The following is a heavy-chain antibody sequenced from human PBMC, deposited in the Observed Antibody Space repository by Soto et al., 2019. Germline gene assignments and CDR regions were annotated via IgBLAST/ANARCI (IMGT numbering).Heavy chain of an antibody. J-gene: IGHJ4*02. V-gene: IGHV1-69*13. CDR3: AAGDSSDTGDH. CDR1: GDTLSHYG. Sequence: SVKVSCKASGDTLSHYGVSWVRQVPGKGLEWMGGSTAILGTRDYAQKFQGRMTITSDESTTTSYMELNSLTSDDTAVYYCAAGDSSDTGDHWGQGTLVTVSS. CDR2: STAILGTR. D-gene: IGHD5-18*01.